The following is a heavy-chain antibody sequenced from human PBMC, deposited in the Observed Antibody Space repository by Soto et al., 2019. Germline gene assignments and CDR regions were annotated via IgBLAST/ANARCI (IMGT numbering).Heavy chain of an antibody. V-gene: IGHV3-21*01. J-gene: IGHJ4*02. CDR2: ISSSSSYI. CDR1: GFTFSSYS. D-gene: IGHD3-10*01. CDR3: ARNLYYYGDYSGY. Sequence: EGQLVESGGGLVKPGGSLRLSCAASGFTFSSYSMNWVRQAPGKGLEWDSSISSSSSYIYYAVSVRGRFTLSSDNAKNSLYLQMNSLRAEDTAVYYCARNLYYYGDYSGYWGQGTLVTVSS.